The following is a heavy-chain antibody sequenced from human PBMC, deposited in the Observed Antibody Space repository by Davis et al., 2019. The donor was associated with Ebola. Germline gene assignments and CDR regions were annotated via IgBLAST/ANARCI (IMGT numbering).Heavy chain of an antibody. CDR1: GGPISSYY. Sequence: SETLSLTCPVSGGPISSYYWSWIRQPPGKGLEWIGYIYYSGSTHYNPSLKSRVTISVDTSKNQFSLKLSSVTAADTAVYYCARGDYDYIWGSYRTFGYWCQGTLVTVSS. V-gene: IGHV4-59*12. CDR2: IYYSGST. J-gene: IGHJ4*02. D-gene: IGHD3-16*02. CDR3: ARGDYDYIWGSYRTFGY.